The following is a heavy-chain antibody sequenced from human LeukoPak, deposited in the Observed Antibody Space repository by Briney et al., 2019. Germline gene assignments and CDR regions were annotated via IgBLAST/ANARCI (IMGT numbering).Heavy chain of an antibody. CDR1: GYTFTDYY. D-gene: IGHD3-22*01. CDR2: VDPEDGET. CDR3: ARDEDYYDSSGYV. J-gene: IGHJ4*02. V-gene: IGHV1-69-2*01. Sequence: ATVKISCKVSGYTFTDYYMHCVQQAPGKGLEWMGLVDPEDGETIYAEKFQSRVTITADTSRDTAYMELSSLRSEDTAVYYCARDEDYYDSSGYVWGQGTLVTVSS.